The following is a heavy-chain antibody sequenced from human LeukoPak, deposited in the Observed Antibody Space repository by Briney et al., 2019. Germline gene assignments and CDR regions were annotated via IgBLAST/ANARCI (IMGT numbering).Heavy chain of an antibody. D-gene: IGHD3-10*01. Sequence: ASVKVSCKVSGYTLTELSMHWVRQAPGKALEWMGGFDPEDGETIYAQKFQGRVTMTEDTSTDTAYMELSSLRFEDTAVYYCATDQYGSGSYQYWGQGTLVTVSS. CDR1: GYTLTELS. V-gene: IGHV1-24*01. CDR3: ATDQYGSGSYQY. J-gene: IGHJ4*02. CDR2: FDPEDGET.